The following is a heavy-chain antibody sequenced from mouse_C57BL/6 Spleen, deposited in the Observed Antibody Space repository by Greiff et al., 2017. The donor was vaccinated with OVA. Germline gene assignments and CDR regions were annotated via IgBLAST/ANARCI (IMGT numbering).Heavy chain of an antibody. CDR3: AGPGSSSFDY. V-gene: IGHV1-80*01. D-gene: IGHD1-1*01. CDR1: GYAFSSYW. Sequence: VKLMESGAELVKPGASVKISCKASGYAFSSYWMNWVKQRPGKGLEWIGQIYPGDGDTNYNGKFKGKATLTADKSSSTAYMQLSSLTSEDSAVYFCAGPGSSSFDYWGQGTTLTVSS. J-gene: IGHJ2*01. CDR2: IYPGDGDT.